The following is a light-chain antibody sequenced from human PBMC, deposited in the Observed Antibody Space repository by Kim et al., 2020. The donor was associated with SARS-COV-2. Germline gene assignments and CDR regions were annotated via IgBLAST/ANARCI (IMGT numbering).Light chain of an antibody. CDR3: NSRDSSGNHLV. Sequence: LGQTVRITCQGDSLRSYYASWYQQKPGQAPVLVIYGKNNRPSVIPDRFSGSSSGNTASLTITGAQAEDEADYYCNSRDSSGNHLVFGGGTQLTVL. CDR2: GKN. V-gene: IGLV3-19*01. CDR1: SLRSYY. J-gene: IGLJ3*02.